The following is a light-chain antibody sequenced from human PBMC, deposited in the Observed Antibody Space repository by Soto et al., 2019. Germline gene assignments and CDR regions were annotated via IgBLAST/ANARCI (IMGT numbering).Light chain of an antibody. Sequence: QSVLTQPPSASGSPGQSVTISCTGTSSDVGGYKYVSWYQQYPGKAPKLMIYAVSERPSGVPDRFSGSKSGNTASLTVSGLQAEDEADYYCQAYDYSLSGSVFGGGTKLTVL. CDR3: QAYDYSLSGSV. J-gene: IGLJ3*02. CDR2: AVS. CDR1: SSDVGGYKY. V-gene: IGLV2-8*01.